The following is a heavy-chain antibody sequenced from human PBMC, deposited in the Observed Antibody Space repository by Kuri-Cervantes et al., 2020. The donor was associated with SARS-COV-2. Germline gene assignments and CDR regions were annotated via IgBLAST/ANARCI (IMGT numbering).Heavy chain of an antibody. CDR3: AKDRKVAARGYFDY. J-gene: IGHJ4*02. CDR2: INWNGGST. D-gene: IGHD6-6*01. CDR1: GFTFDDYG. Sequence: GGSLRLSCAASGFTFDDYGMSWVRQAPGKGLEWVSGINWNGGSTGYADSVKGRFTISRDNPKNTLYLQMNSLRAEDTAVYYCAKDRKVAARGYFDYWGQGTLVTVSS. V-gene: IGHV3-20*04.